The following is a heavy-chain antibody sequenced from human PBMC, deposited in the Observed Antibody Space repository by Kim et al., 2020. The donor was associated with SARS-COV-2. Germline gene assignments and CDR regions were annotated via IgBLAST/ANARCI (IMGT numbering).Heavy chain of an antibody. CDR3: ARVTTGYYYYYYGMDV. D-gene: IGHD4-17*01. J-gene: IGHJ6*02. Sequence: SLKSRVTISVDTSKNQFSLELSSVTAADTAVYYCARVTTGYYYYYYGMDVWGQGATVTVSS. V-gene: IGHV4-31*02.